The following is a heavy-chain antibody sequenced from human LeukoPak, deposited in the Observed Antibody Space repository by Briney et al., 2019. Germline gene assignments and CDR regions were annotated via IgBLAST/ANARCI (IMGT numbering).Heavy chain of an antibody. J-gene: IGHJ6*02. CDR2: INTNTGNP. D-gene: IGHD2-2*02. V-gene: IGHV7-4-1*02. CDR3: ARSRVDIVVVPAAIQTLYYYYGMDV. Sequence: ASVKVACKASGYTFTSYAMNWVRQAPAQGLEWMGWINTNTGNPTYAQGFTGRFVFSLDTSVSTAYLQISSLKAEDTAVYYCARSRVDIVVVPAAIQTLYYYYGMDVWGQGTTVTVSS. CDR1: GYTFTSYA.